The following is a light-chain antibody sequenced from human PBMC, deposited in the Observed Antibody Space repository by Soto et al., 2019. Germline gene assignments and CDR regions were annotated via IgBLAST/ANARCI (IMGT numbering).Light chain of an antibody. V-gene: IGKV1-39*01. Sequence: DIQMTQSPSSLSASVGDRVTITCRASRGVSNYVNWYQQKPGKAPRLLIFAASSLQTGVPSGFSGSGSGTDFALTISSLQRDDSATFYCQQSFSPPVAFGGGNEVEIK. J-gene: IGKJ4*01. CDR2: AAS. CDR1: RGVSNY. CDR3: QQSFSPPVA.